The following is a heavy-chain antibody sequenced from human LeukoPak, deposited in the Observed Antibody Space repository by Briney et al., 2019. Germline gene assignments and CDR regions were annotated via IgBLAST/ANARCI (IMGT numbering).Heavy chain of an antibody. D-gene: IGHD6-13*01. CDR3: ARDIVSAGTFWFDP. Sequence: ASVKVSCKASGYTFTSYAMNWVRQAPGQGLEWMGWINTNTGNPTYAQGFTRRFVFSLDTSVSTAYLQISSLKAEDTAVYYCARDIVSAGTFWFDPWGQGTLVTVSS. J-gene: IGHJ5*02. V-gene: IGHV7-4-1*02. CDR1: GYTFTSYA. CDR2: INTNTGNP.